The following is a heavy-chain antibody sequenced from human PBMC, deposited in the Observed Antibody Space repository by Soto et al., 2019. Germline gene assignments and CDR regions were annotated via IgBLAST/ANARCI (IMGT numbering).Heavy chain of an antibody. CDR2: IYYSGST. D-gene: IGHD2-21*01. CDR3: ASLGGRGPSHSIKWFDP. J-gene: IGHJ5*02. CDR1: GGSISSYY. V-gene: IGHV4-59*01. Sequence: SETLSLTCTVSGGSISSYYWCWIWHPPWKGLEWIGYIYYSGSTNYNPSLKSRVTISVDTYKNQSNLKLSSVTDSDTAVYYCASLGGRGPSHSIKWFDPWGQGNLVTVSS.